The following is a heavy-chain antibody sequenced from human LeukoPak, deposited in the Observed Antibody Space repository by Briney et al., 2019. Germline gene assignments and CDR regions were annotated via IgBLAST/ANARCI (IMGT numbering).Heavy chain of an antibody. V-gene: IGHV1-18*01. D-gene: IGHD3-9*01. CDR3: ARGGYDILTGYYSEKSTTSTFVY. CDR1: GYTFTSYG. CDR2: ISAYNGNT. J-gene: IGHJ4*02. Sequence: GASVKVSCKASGYTFTSYGISWVRQAPGRGLEWMGWISAYNGNTNYAQKLQGRVTMTTDTSTSTAYMELRILRSDDTAVYYCARGGYDILTGYYSEKSTTSTFVYWGQGTLVTVSS.